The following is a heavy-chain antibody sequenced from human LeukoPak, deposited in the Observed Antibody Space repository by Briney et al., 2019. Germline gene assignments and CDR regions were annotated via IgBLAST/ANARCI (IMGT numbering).Heavy chain of an antibody. CDR3: ARDRHYDSSGYLR. J-gene: IGHJ4*02. CDR1: GFIFSSYW. CDR2: INTDGGST. V-gene: IGHV3-74*01. Sequence: GGSLRLSCAASGFIFSSYWMHWVRHAPGKGLVWVSRINTDGGSTSYADSVKGRFTISRDNAKNSLYLQMNSLRAEDTAVYYCARDRHYDSSGYLRWGQGTLVTVSS. D-gene: IGHD3-22*01.